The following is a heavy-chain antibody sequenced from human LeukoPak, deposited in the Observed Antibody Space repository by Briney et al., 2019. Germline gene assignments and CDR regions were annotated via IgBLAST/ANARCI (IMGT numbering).Heavy chain of an antibody. CDR2: ISGSGGNT. Sequence: PGGSLRLSCAASGFTFSSYAMSWVRQAPGKGLEWVSAISGSGGNTYYADSVKGRFTISRDKSKNTLYLQMNSLRAEDTAVYYCAKCINPFAVTWDYWGQGTLVTVSS. CDR1: GFTFSSYA. V-gene: IGHV3-23*01. CDR3: AKCINPFAVTWDY. D-gene: IGHD2-21*02. J-gene: IGHJ4*02.